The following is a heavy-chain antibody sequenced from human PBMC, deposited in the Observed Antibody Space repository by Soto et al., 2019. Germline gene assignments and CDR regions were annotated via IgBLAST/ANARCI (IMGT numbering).Heavy chain of an antibody. Sequence: RGSLRLSCATSGFKFSSYDMNWVRQAPGKGPEWVSYISISNSRYYADSVRGRFTISRDNAKSSIFLEMNSLRDEDTAVYFCARNDTFHNNGMDVWGQGNTVTVS. CDR2: ISISNSR. CDR1: GFKFSSYD. V-gene: IGHV3-48*02. J-gene: IGHJ6*02. D-gene: IGHD3-22*01. CDR3: ARNDTFHNNGMDV.